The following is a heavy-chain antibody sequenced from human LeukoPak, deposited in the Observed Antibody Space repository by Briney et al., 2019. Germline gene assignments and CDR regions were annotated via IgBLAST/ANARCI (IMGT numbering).Heavy chain of an antibody. V-gene: IGHV4-34*01. D-gene: IGHD1-1*01. CDR3: ARGPTISETGYFDY. CDR1: GGSFSSYY. Sequence: SETLSPTCAVYGGSFSSYYWSWIRQSPGKGLEWIAEINHRGDTNYNPSVKSRVTISVDTSKNQFSLKVTSLTAADTAVYYCARGPTISETGYFDYWGQGTLVTVSS. J-gene: IGHJ4*03. CDR2: INHRGDT.